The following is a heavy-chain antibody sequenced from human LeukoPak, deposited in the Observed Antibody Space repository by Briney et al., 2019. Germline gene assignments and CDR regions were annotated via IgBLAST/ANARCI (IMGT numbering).Heavy chain of an antibody. Sequence: RTSETLSLTCTVSGGSISSGDYYWSWIRQPPGKGLESIGYIYYSGSTYYNPSLKSRVTISVDTSKNQFSLKLSSVTAADTAVYYCARDRTPLIRGVNYYYYGMDVWGQGTTVTVSS. V-gene: IGHV4-30-4*01. J-gene: IGHJ6*02. CDR3: ARDRTPLIRGVNYYYYGMDV. CDR1: GGSISSGDYY. D-gene: IGHD3-10*01. CDR2: IYYSGST.